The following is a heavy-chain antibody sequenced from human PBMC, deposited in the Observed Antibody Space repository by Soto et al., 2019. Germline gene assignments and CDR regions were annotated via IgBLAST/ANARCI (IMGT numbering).Heavy chain of an antibody. V-gene: IGHV1-69*13. D-gene: IGHD2-2*01. J-gene: IGHJ4*02. CDR2: IIPIFGTA. CDR3: ARGGGGDIVVVPAAHDLDY. Sequence: PSVKVSCKASGGTFSSYAISCVRQAPGQGLEWMGGIIPIFGTANYAQKFQGRVTITADESTSTAYMELSSLRSEDTAVYYCARGGGGDIVVVPAAHDLDYWGQGTLVTVSS. CDR1: GGTFSSYA.